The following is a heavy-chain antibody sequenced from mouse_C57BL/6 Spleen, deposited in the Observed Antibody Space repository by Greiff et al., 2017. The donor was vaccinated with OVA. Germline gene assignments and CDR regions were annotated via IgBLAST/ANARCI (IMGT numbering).Heavy chain of an antibody. CDR2: INPSSGYT. D-gene: IGHD2-5*01. Sequence: VQLQQSGAELAKPGASVTLSCKASGYTFTSYWMHWVKQRPGQGLEWIGYINPSSGYTKYNQKFKDKATLTADKSSSTAYMQLSSLTYEDSAVYYCAREDYSNYGGFYAMDYWGQGTSVTVSS. CDR3: AREDYSNYGGFYAMDY. J-gene: IGHJ4*01. V-gene: IGHV1-7*01. CDR1: GYTFTSYW.